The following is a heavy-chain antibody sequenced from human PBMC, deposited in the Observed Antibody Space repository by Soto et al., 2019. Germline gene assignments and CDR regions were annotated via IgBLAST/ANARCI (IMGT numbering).Heavy chain of an antibody. V-gene: IGHV3-72*01. J-gene: IGHJ3*02. CDR2: TRNKANSYTT. CDR1: GFTFSDHY. Sequence: EVQLVESGGGLVQPGGSLRLSCAASGFTFSDHYMDWVRQAPGKGLEWVGRTRNKANSYTTEYAASVKGRFTISRDDSTNSLYLQMNSLKTEDTAVYYCARGLVLRFLEWLDAFDIWGQGTMVTVSS. CDR3: ARGLVLRFLEWLDAFDI. D-gene: IGHD3-3*01.